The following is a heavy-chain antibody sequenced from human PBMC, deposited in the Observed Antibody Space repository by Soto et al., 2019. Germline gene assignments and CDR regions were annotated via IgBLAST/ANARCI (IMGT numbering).Heavy chain of an antibody. CDR1: GYSLTNFA. CDR2: INGGNGDT. CDR3: ARGNLARHKHLDF. Sequence: QVQLVQSETEVKKPGDSVRVSCRASGYSLTNFAMHWVRRAPGHRLEWMGWINGGNGDTRFSHEFQGRVAITRDTSANTAYMELTSLRSEDTAVYYCARGNLARHKHLDFWGQGTLAIVSS. J-gene: IGHJ4*02. V-gene: IGHV1-3*01.